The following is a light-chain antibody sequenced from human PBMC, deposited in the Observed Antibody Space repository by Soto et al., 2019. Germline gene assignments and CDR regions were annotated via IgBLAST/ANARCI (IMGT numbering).Light chain of an antibody. CDR2: EVS. CDR1: SSDIGPYNY. V-gene: IGLV2-14*01. CDR3: NTCTISSTLYV. J-gene: IGLJ1*01. Sequence: QSALTQHASVSGSPGQSSTISCTGTSSDIGPYNYVSWYQQQPGKAPKLMLYEVSNRPSGVSNRFFGSKSGNTASLSVYGVQSEDEADYFCNTCTISSTLYVFGTGTKLTVL.